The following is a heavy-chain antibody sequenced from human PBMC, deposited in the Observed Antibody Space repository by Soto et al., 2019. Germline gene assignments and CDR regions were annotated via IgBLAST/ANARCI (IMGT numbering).Heavy chain of an antibody. V-gene: IGHV1-2*04. J-gene: IGHJ5*02. Sequence: ASVKVSCKASGYTFTGYYMHWVRQAPGQGLEWMGWINPNSGGTNYAQKFQGWVTMTRDTSISTAYMELSRLRSDDTAVYYCARAGESKHSSSDNWLDPWGQGTLVTVSS. CDR3: ARAGESKHSSSDNWLDP. CDR2: INPNSGGT. CDR1: GYTFTGYY. D-gene: IGHD6-6*01.